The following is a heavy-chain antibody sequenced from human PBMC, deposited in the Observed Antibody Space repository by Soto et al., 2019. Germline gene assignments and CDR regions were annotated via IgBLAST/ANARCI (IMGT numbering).Heavy chain of an antibody. CDR3: AFSSGWTYYFDY. Sequence: QVQLVQSAVEVKKPGASVRVSCKVSGNTFSTYGLSWVRQAPGQGLEWMGWIIAYNGNTNYAEKFQGRVTMNRDTSTSTAYMELRSLRSDDTAVYYCAFSSGWTYYFDYWGQGTLVTVSS. J-gene: IGHJ4*02. V-gene: IGHV1-18*01. D-gene: IGHD6-19*01. CDR2: IIAYNGNT. CDR1: GNTFSTYG.